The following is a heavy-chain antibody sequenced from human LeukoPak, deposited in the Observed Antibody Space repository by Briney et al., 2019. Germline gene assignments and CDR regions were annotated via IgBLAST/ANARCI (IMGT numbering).Heavy chain of an antibody. V-gene: IGHV3-21*01. Sequence: GGSLRLSCAASGFTFCSYSMNWVRQAPGKALECVSYISSSNNIDYADSVKGRFTISRDNAKSSLYLQMNSLTAEDTAVYYCARDKVVDSYYYYGMDVWGQGTTVTVSS. D-gene: IGHD2-2*01. CDR2: ISSSNNI. CDR1: GFTFCSYS. J-gene: IGHJ6*02. CDR3: ARDKVVDSYYYYGMDV.